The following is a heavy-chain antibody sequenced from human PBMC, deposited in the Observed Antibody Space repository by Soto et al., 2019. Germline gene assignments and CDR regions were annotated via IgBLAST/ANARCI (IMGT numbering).Heavy chain of an antibody. CDR2: ISSSGGDI. V-gene: IGHV3-21*02. Sequence: EVQLVESGGGLVKPGGSLRLSCVVSGFTFSDYSMTWVRQAPGRGLEWVSSISSSGGDIYDADSLRGRFTISRDNAKSSLYLQVTSLRAEDTAVYYCTTLKLAAEYFWGQGTLVTVSS. J-gene: IGHJ4*02. CDR3: TTLKLAAEYF. CDR1: GFTFSDYS.